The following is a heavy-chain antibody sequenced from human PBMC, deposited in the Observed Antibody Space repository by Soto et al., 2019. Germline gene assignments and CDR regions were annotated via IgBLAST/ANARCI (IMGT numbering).Heavy chain of an antibody. J-gene: IGHJ5*02. Sequence: QVLLVESGGGVVQPGGSLTLSCVGSGFTFNSHGMHWVRQAPGKGLEWVAVISDDGSNKYYEESVKGRFTISRDNSRNTVYLQLKSLRAEDTALYYCAQDRTAILAEVSWLESWGQGTLVTVSA. CDR2: ISDDGSNK. CDR1: GFTFNSHG. V-gene: IGHV3-30*18. CDR3: AQDRTAILAEVSWLES. D-gene: IGHD5-12*01.